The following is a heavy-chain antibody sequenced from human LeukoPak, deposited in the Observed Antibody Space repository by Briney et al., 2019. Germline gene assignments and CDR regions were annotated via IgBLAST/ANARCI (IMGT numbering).Heavy chain of an antibody. CDR2: SGNKGNSYFT. V-gene: IGHV3-72*01. D-gene: IGHD3-10*01. J-gene: IGHJ4*02. CDR1: GFTFSDHF. Sequence: PGGSLRLSCAASGFTFSDHFMDWVRQAPGKGLEWVGRSGNKGNSYFTEYAASVEGRFTISRDDSKKSLYLQMNSLKTEDTAVYYCASTGWVRGFDYWGQGTPVTVSS. CDR3: ASTGWVRGFDY.